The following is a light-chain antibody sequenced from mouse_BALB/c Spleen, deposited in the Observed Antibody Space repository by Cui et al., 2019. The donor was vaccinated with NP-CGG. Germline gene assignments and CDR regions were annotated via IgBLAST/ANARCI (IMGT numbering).Light chain of an antibody. CDR3: ALWYSNHWV. Sequence: QSVVTQASALTTSPGETVTLTVCSSTGAVTTSNYANWVQEKPDHLFTGLIGGTNNRAPGVPARFSGSLIGDKAALTITGAQTEDEAIYFCALWYSNHWVFGGGTKLTVL. V-gene: IGLV1*01. CDR1: TGAVTTSNY. J-gene: IGLJ1*01. CDR2: GTN.